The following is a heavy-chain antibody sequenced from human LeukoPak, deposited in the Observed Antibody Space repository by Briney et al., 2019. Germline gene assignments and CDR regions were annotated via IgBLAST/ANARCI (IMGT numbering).Heavy chain of an antibody. CDR1: GYTFTSYG. V-gene: IGHV1-2*02. CDR3: AREPVDTPMVTSFDY. D-gene: IGHD5-18*01. CDR2: INPNSGGT. J-gene: IGHJ4*02. Sequence: ASVKVSCKASGYTFTSYGISWGCQAPGQGLEWMGWINPNSGGTNYAQKFQGRVTMTRDTSITTVYMELSRLTSDDTAVYYCAREPVDTPMVTSFDYWGQGTLVTVSS.